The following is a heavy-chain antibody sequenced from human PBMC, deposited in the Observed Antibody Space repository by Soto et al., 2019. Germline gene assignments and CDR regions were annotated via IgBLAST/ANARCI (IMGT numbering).Heavy chain of an antibody. CDR3: AKAITAMVTSGYYYGMDV. D-gene: IGHD5-18*01. CDR2: ISYDGSNK. Sequence: GGSLRLSCAASGFTFSSYGMHWVRQAPGKGLEWVAVISYDGSNKYYADSVKGRFTISRDNSKNTLYLQMNSLRAEDTAVYYCAKAITAMVTSGYYYGMDVWGQGTTVTVSS. J-gene: IGHJ6*02. V-gene: IGHV3-30*18. CDR1: GFTFSSYG.